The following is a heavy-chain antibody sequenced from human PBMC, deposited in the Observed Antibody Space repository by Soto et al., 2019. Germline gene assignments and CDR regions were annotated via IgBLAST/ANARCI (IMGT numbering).Heavy chain of an antibody. CDR2: ISIYNGNT. V-gene: IGHV1-18*04. CDR1: GYPFSSHG. Sequence: QVQLVQSGAEVKMPGASVKVSCKASGYPFSSHGFTWVRQAPGQGLEWMGWISIYNGNTHYAQKFQRRLTLTTDESTSTAYLNLTTLTSADTAGYYCARTPLPPHPVNHWGKGPLFTVSS. CDR3: ARTPLPPHPVNH. J-gene: IGHJ5*02.